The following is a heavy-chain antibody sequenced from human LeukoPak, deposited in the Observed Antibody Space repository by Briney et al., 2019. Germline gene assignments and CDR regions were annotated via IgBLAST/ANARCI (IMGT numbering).Heavy chain of an antibody. V-gene: IGHV4-39*07. CDR2: IYYIGTS. CDR3: ARGGAIFGVVSRLDP. J-gene: IGHJ5*02. D-gene: IGHD3-3*01. Sequence: SETLSLTCIVSGDSINTSNYFWGWIRQSTGKGLEWIGNIYYIGTSDYNPSLKSRVTISIDASKNQFSLKLSSVTAADTAVYYCARGGAIFGVVSRLDPWGQGTLVTVSS. CDR1: GDSINTSNYF.